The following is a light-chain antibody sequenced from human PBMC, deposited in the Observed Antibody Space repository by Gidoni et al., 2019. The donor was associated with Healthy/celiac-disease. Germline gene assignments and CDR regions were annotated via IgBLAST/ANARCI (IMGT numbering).Light chain of an antibody. CDR1: QSISSY. V-gene: IGKV1-39*01. CDR2: AAS. J-gene: IGKJ2*01. CDR3: QQSYSTPQMYT. Sequence: DIQLTQSPSSLSASVGDRVTITCRASQSISSYLNWYQQKPGKAAKLLIYAASSLQSGVPSRFSGSGSGTDYTLTSSSLQPEDFATYYCQQSYSTPQMYTFGQGTKLEIK.